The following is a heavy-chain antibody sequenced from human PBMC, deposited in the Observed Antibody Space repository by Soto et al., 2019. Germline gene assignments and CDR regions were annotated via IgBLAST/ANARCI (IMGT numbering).Heavy chain of an antibody. J-gene: IGHJ4*02. CDR2: IYYSGST. CDR1: GGSVSSGSYY. V-gene: IGHV4-61*01. CDR3: AREAPTSSGYN. Sequence: SETLSLTCTVSGGSVSSGSYYWSWIRQPPGKGLEWMGYIYYSGSTNYNPSLKSRVTISVDTSKNQFSLKLSSVTAADKAVYYCAREAPTSSGYNWGPGTLATVYS. D-gene: IGHD3-22*01.